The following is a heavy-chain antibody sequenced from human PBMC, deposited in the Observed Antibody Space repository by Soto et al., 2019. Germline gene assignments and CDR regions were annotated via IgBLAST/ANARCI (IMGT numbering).Heavy chain of an antibody. Sequence: GGSLRLSCAASGFTFSSYSMNWVRQAPGKGLEWVSSISSSSSYIYYADSVKGRFTISRDNAKNSLYLQMNSLRAEDTAVYYCARAKLPLLWFGAAFDIRGQGTMVTVSS. D-gene: IGHD3-10*01. CDR2: ISSSSSYI. CDR3: ARAKLPLLWFGAAFDI. J-gene: IGHJ3*02. CDR1: GFTFSSYS. V-gene: IGHV3-21*01.